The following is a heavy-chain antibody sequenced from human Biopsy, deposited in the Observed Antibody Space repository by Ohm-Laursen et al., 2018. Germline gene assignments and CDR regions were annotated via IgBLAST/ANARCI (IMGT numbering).Heavy chain of an antibody. CDR2: IYTSGSS. Sequence: SETLSLTCSVSGGSLSNYYWSWIRQPAGKGMEWIGRIYTSGSSNKNPSLMSRVTMSVDTSKKQFSLKVYSVTAADTAVYYCARTPGKAVAGRFLDLWGRGTLVTV. J-gene: IGHJ2*01. CDR3: ARTPGKAVAGRFLDL. CDR1: GGSLSNYY. V-gene: IGHV4-4*07. D-gene: IGHD6-19*01.